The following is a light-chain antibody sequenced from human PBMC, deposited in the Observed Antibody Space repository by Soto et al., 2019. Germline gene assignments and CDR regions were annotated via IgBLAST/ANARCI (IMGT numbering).Light chain of an antibody. CDR1: QTISSW. CDR2: KAS. CDR3: QHHNSYSEA. J-gene: IGKJ1*01. Sequence: DIRLNQSPSNVAVSVHDSVTLTCRASQTISSWLAWYQQKPGNAPKLLIYKASTLKSGVPSRFSGSGSATEFTLTISSLQPDDFATYYCQHHNSYSEAFGQGTKVDIK. V-gene: IGKV1-5*03.